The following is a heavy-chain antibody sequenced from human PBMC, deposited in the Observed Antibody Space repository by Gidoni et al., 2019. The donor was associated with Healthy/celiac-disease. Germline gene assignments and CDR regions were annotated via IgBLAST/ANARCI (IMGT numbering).Heavy chain of an antibody. J-gene: IGHJ6*02. CDR2: ISYDGSNK. Sequence: QVQLVESGGGVVQPGRSLRLSCAASGFTCSSYAMHWVRQAPGKGLEWVAVISYDGSNKYYADSVKGRFTISRDNSKNTLYLQMNSLRAEDTAVYYCARDSRVSRAPHGMDVWGQGTTVTVSS. CDR3: ARDSRVSRAPHGMDV. D-gene: IGHD6-13*01. CDR1: GFTCSSYA. V-gene: IGHV3-30*04.